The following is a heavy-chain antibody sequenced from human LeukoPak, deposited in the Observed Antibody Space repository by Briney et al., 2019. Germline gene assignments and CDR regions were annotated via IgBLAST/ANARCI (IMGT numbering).Heavy chain of an antibody. D-gene: IGHD7-27*01. J-gene: IGHJ4*02. V-gene: IGHV4-4*09. CDR1: GGSISSYY. CDR2: IYTSGST. Sequence: SETLSLTCTVSGGSISSYYWSWIRQPPGKGLEWIGYIYTSGSTNYNPSLKSRVTISVDTSKNQFSLKLSSATAADTAVYYCASWGTGFDYWGQGTLVTVSS. CDR3: ASWGTGFDY.